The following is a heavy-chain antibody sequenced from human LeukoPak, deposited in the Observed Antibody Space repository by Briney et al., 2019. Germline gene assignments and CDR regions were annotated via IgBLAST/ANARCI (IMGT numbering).Heavy chain of an antibody. CDR1: GGSISSGDYY. CDR2: IYYSGST. CDR3: ARVDRSPWAHAPLYGSGTDRGIYWYFDL. V-gene: IGHV4-30-4*01. J-gene: IGHJ2*01. Sequence: PSETLSLTCTVSGGSISSGDYYWSWIRQLPGKGLEWIGYIYYSGSTYYNPSLKSRVTISVDTSKNQFSLKLSSVTAADTAVYYCARVDRSPWAHAPLYGSGTDRGIYWYFDLWGRGTLVTVSS. D-gene: IGHD3-10*01.